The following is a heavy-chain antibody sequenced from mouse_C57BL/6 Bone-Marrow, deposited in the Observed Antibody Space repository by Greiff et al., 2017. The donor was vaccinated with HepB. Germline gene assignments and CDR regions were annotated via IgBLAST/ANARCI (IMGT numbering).Heavy chain of an antibody. CDR1: GYTFTDYE. CDR2: IDPETGGT. J-gene: IGHJ3*01. V-gene: IGHV1-15*01. CDR3: LYYYGSSSAWFAY. Sequence: VQGVESGAELVRPGASVTLSCKASGYTFTDYEMHWVKQTPVHGLEWIGAIDPETGGTAYNQKFKGKAILTADKSSSTAYMELRSLTSEDSAVYYCLYYYGSSSAWFAYWGQGTLVTVSA. D-gene: IGHD1-1*01.